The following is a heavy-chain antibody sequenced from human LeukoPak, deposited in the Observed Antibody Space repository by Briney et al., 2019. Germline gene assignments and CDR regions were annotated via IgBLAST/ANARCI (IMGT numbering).Heavy chain of an antibody. J-gene: IGHJ4*02. V-gene: IGHV4-39*01. CDR1: GASISSSSYY. Sequence: KPSETLSLTCTVSGASISSSSYYWAWIRQPPGKGLEWIGSIYYSGSTYYNPSLKSRVTISVDTSKNQFSLKLTSVTAADTAVYYCARLIYGSGSYPLYDYWGQGTLVTVSS. CDR3: ARLIYGSGSYPLYDY. D-gene: IGHD3-10*01. CDR2: IYYSGST.